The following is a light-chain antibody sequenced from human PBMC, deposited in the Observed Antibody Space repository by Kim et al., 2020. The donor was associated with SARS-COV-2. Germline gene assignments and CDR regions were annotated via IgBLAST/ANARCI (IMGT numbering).Light chain of an antibody. J-gene: IGKJ4*01. CDR2: GAS. CDR3: QQCNNWPLT. V-gene: IGKV3-15*01. CDR1: QSVSSN. Sequence: EIVMTQSPATLSVSPGERATLSYRASQSVSSNLAWYQQKPGQAPRLLIYGASTRATGIPARFSGSGSGTEFALTISSLQSEDFAVYYCQQCNNWPLTFGGGTKVDIK.